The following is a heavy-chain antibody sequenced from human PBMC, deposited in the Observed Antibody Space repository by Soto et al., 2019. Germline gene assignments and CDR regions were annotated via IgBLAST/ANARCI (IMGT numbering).Heavy chain of an antibody. CDR3: ARGGSKNYYGSGRYYYYGMDV. Sequence: SETLSLTCAVYGVSFSGYYWSWIRQPPGKGLEWIGEINHSGSTNYNPSLKSRVTISVDTSKNQFSLKLSSVTAADTAVYYCARGGSKNYYGSGRYYYYGMDVWGQGTTVTVSS. J-gene: IGHJ6*02. D-gene: IGHD3-10*01. CDR1: GVSFSGYY. CDR2: INHSGST. V-gene: IGHV4-34*01.